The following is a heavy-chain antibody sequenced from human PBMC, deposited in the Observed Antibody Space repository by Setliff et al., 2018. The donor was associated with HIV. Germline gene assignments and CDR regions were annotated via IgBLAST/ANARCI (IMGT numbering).Heavy chain of an antibody. CDR3: GRLSETAMASFDS. CDR2: IYTSGST. V-gene: IGHV4-61*02. D-gene: IGHD2-21*02. J-gene: IGHJ4*02. CDR1: GGSISSSSYY. Sequence: SETLSLTCTVSGGSISSSSYYWSWIRQPAGKGLEWIGRIYTSGSTNYNPSLKSRITMSVDTSKNQFFLKLSSVTAADTAVYYCGRLSETAMASFDSWGQGILVTVSS.